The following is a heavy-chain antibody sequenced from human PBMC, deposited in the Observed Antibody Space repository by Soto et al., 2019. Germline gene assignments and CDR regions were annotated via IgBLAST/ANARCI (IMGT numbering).Heavy chain of an antibody. V-gene: IGHV3-23*01. Sequence: GGSLRLSCAASGFTFSSYAMSWVRQAPWKGLEWVSAISGSGGSTYYADSVKGRFTISRDNSKNTLYLQMNSLRAEDTAVYYCARDGFEQVWRGPPLLDYYYYYVDVWGKGSGVTVS. CDR2: ISGSGGST. CDR3: ARDGFEQVWRGPPLLDYYYYYVDV. CDR1: GFTFSSYA. D-gene: IGHD5-18*01. J-gene: IGHJ6*03.